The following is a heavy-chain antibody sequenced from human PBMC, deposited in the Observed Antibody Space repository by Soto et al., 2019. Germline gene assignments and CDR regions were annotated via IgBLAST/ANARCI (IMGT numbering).Heavy chain of an antibody. D-gene: IGHD6-6*01. CDR1: CGSFSSYY. CDR2: INHSGST. CDR3: ARTSTFDG. Sequence: SETLSLTCAVYCGSFSSYYWSWIRPPPGKGLEWIGEINHSGSTNYNPSLKSRVTMSVDTSKNQFSLKLGSLTAADMAGYYCARTSTFDGWGQGTLVNLSS. V-gene: IGHV4-34*01. J-gene: IGHJ4*02.